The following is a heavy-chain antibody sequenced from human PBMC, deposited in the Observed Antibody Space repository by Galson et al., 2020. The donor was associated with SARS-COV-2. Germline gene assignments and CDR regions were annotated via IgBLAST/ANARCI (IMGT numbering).Heavy chain of an antibody. Sequence: SETLSLTCTVSGGSISSYYWSWIRQPPGKGLEWIGYIYYSGSTNYNPSLKSRVTISVDTSKNQFSLKLSSVTAADTAVYYCARVRKWFGESSFDYWGQGTLVTVSS. J-gene: IGHJ4*02. CDR1: GGSISSYY. V-gene: IGHV4-59*01. CDR2: IYYSGST. CDR3: ARVRKWFGESSFDY. D-gene: IGHD3-10*01.